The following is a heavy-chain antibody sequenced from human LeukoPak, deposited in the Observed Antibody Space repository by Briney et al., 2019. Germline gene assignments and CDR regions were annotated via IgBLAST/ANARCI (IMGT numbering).Heavy chain of an antibody. V-gene: IGHV3-48*02. CDR2: ISSSSSTI. D-gene: IGHD6-19*01. J-gene: IGHJ4*02. CDR1: GFTFSSYS. CDR3: ARAGDPVAGPYYFDY. Sequence: GGSLRLSCAASGFTFSSYSMNWVRQAPGKGLEWVSYISSSSSTIYYADSVKGRFTISRDNAKNSLYLQMNSLRDEDTAVYYCARAGDPVAGPYYFDYWGQGTLVTVSS.